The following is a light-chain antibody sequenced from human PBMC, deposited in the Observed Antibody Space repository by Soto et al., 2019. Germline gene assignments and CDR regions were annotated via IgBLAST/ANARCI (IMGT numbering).Light chain of an antibody. J-gene: IGLJ3*02. CDR3: IAYAGSSIWV. V-gene: IGLV2-8*01. CDR2: DVS. CDR1: SSDVGAYNY. Sequence: QSALTQPPSASGSPGQSVTISCTGTSSDVGAYNYVSWYQQHPGKAPKLMIYDVSKRPSGVPDRFSGSKSGNTASLTVSGLQVEDEADFDCIAYAGSSIWVFGGGTKLTVL.